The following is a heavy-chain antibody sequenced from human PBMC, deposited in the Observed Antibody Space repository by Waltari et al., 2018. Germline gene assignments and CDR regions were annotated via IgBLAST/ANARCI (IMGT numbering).Heavy chain of an antibody. CDR2: VIPSFRTA. CDR1: GGTFSSYA. CDR3: ASNNRVVAHDPRGYSYGSADY. J-gene: IGHJ4*02. D-gene: IGHD5-18*01. V-gene: IGHV1-69*01. Sequence: QVQLVQSGAEVKKPGSSVKVSCKASGGTFSSYAISWVRQAPGQGVGWMGGVIPSFRTANYAQKVQGRVTITADESTSTAYMELSSLRSEDTAVYYCASNNRVVAHDPRGYSYGSADYWGQGTLVTVSS.